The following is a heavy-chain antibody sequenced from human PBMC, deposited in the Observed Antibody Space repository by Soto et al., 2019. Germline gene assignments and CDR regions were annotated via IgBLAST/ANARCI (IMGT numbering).Heavy chain of an antibody. D-gene: IGHD2-2*01. V-gene: IGHV1-69*13. CDR2: IIPIFGTA. J-gene: IGHJ6*02. CDR3: ARDDVVPAAIEGVNYYGMDV. CDR1: GGPFSSYA. Sequence: SVKVSCKASGGPFSSYAISWVRQAPGKGLEGMGGIIPIFGTANYAQKFQGRVTITADESTSTAYLELRSLRSDDTAVYYCARDDVVPAAIEGVNYYGMDVWGQGTTVTVSS.